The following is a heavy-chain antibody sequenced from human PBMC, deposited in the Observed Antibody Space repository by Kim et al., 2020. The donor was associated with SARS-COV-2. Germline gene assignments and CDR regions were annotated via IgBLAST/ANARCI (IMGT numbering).Heavy chain of an antibody. V-gene: IGHV1-2*02. Sequence: SYDQKFKGRVTMTRETSISTAYMELSRLRSDDTAVYYCARGDSSSSGNDYWGQGTLVTVSS. CDR3: ARGDSSSSGNDY. J-gene: IGHJ4*02. D-gene: IGHD6-6*01.